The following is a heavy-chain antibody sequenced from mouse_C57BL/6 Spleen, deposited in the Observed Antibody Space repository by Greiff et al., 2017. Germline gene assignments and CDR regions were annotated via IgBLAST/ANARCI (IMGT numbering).Heavy chain of an antibody. CDR3: ARGLTASSGVWFGY. CDR1: GYTFTSYW. CDR2: IDPADSYT. V-gene: IGHV1-50*01. D-gene: IGHD1-1*01. Sequence: QVQLQQPGAELVKPGASVKLSCKASGYTFTSYWMQWVKQRPGQGLEWIGEIDPADSYTNYNQKFNGKATLTGDTSSSTAYMQLSSLTSEDSAVYYCARGLTASSGVWFGYWGQGTPVTVSA. J-gene: IGHJ3*01.